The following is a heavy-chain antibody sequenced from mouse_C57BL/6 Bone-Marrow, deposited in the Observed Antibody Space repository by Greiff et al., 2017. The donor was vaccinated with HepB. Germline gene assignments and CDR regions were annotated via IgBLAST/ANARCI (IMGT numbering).Heavy chain of an antibody. Sequence: EVKLEESGGGLVQPGGSLKLSCAASGFTFSDYYMYWVRQTPEKRLEWVAYISNGGGSTYYPDTVKGRFTISRDNAKNTLYLQMSRLKSEDTAVYYCARPPYDGYYLYAMDYWGQGTSVTVSS. CDR2: ISNGGGST. J-gene: IGHJ4*01. D-gene: IGHD2-3*01. CDR1: GFTFSDYY. V-gene: IGHV5-12*01. CDR3: ARPPYDGYYLYAMDY.